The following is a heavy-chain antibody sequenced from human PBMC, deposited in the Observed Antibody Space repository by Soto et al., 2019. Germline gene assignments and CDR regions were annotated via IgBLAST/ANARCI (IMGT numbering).Heavy chain of an antibody. V-gene: IGHV4-34*01. J-gene: IGHJ5*02. CDR3: AREAPSPDYYCDSSGHPGGFDP. Sequence: SETLSLTCAVYGGSFSGYYWSWIRQPPGKGLEWIGEINHSGSTNYNPSLKSRVTISVDTSKNQFSLKLSSVTAADTAVYYCAREAPSPDYYCDSSGHPGGFDPWGQGTLVTVSS. D-gene: IGHD3-22*01. CDR2: INHSGST. CDR1: GGSFSGYY.